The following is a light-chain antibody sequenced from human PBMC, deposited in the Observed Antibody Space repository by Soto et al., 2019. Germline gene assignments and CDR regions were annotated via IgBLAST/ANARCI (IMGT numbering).Light chain of an antibody. CDR2: WAS. V-gene: IGKV4-1*01. CDR3: QHYYSTPPT. J-gene: IGKJ1*01. CDR1: QSVLYRSNNKNY. Sequence: DIVMTQSPDSLAVSLGERATINCKSSQSVLYRSNNKNYLAWYQQKPGQPPKLLIYWASTRESGVPDRFSGGGSGTDFTLTISSLQAEDVAVYYCQHYYSTPPTFGQGTKVEIK.